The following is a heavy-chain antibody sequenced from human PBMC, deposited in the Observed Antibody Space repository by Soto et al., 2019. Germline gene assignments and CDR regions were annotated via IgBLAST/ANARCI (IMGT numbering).Heavy chain of an antibody. CDR2: INAGNGNT. CDR3: ARSVFDVVVPAARSWFDP. V-gene: IGHV1-3*01. D-gene: IGHD2-2*01. Sequence: QVQLVQSGAEVKKPGASVKVSCKASGYTFTSYAMHWVRQAPGQRLEWMGWINAGNGNTKYSQKFQGRVTITRDTSASTAYMELSSLRSEDTAVYYCARSVFDVVVPAARSWFDPWGQGTLVTVSS. J-gene: IGHJ5*02. CDR1: GYTFTSYA.